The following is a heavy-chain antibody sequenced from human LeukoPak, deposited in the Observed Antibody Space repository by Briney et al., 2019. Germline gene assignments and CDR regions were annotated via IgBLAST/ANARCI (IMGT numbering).Heavy chain of an antibody. CDR3: ERAKFLRYSLHVFHREGYYYMDV. J-gene: IGHJ6*03. CDR2: IKQDGSEK. CDR1: GFTFSSYW. V-gene: IGHV3-7*01. Sequence: GGSLRLSCAASGFTFSSYWMSWVRQAPGKGLEWVANIKQDGSEKYYVDSVKGRFTISRDNAKNSLYLQMNSLRAEDTAVYYCERAKFLRYSLHVFHREGYYYMDVWGKGTTVTVSS. D-gene: IGHD6-13*01.